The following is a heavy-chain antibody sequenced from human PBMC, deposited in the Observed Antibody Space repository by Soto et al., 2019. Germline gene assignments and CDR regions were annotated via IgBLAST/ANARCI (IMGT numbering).Heavy chain of an antibody. CDR1: GGTFSSYP. CDR3: ARPAVFFCYYLSPRDVFDI. Sequence: GASVKVSCKASGGTFSSYPIRWVRQAPGQGLEWMGGIIPILLTTNYAQKFQGRVTITADESTSTAYMELSSLRSEDTAMYCCARPAVFFCYYLSPRDVFDIRGQGSFVTGSS. V-gene: IGHV1-69*13. D-gene: IGHD3-22*01. J-gene: IGHJ3*02. CDR2: IIPILLTT.